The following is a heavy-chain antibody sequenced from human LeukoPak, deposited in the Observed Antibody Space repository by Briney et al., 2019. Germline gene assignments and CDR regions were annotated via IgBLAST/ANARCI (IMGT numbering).Heavy chain of an antibody. CDR2: IKQDGSEK. V-gene: IGHV3-7*01. D-gene: IGHD2-15*01. Sequence: GGSLRLPCAPCGCTFSSYWMSWVRQAPGKGLEWVANIKQDGSEKYYVDSVKGRFTISRDNAKNSLYLQMNSLRAEDTAVYYCARDYRGYRAPYYFDYWGQGTLVTVP. CDR1: GCTFSSYW. J-gene: IGHJ4*02. CDR3: ARDYRGYRAPYYFDY.